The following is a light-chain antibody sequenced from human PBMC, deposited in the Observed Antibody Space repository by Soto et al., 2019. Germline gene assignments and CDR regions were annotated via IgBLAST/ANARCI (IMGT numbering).Light chain of an antibody. CDR2: AAS. CDR3: LQDINYPWT. V-gene: IGKV1-6*01. J-gene: IGKJ1*01. Sequence: IQMTQSPSSLSASLGDRVTITCRASQTISTYLNWYQQKPGKAPKLLIYAASTLQSGVPPRFSGSGSGTDFTLAISSLQPEDSATYYCLQDINYPWTFGQGTKVDIK. CDR1: QTISTY.